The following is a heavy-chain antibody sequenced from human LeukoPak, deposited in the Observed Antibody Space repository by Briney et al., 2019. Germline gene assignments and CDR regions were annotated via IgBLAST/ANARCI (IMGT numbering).Heavy chain of an antibody. Sequence: PGGSLRLSCVASGFTFSRYALHWVRQAPGKGLEWVAITSYDGSKKYYTDSVKGRFTISRDNSKNTLYLQMDSLRAEDTAVYYCAREPRYSAFDRVLDYWGQGTLVTVSS. CDR1: GFTFSRYA. D-gene: IGHD5-12*01. J-gene: IGHJ4*02. CDR2: TSYDGSKK. V-gene: IGHV3-30*04. CDR3: AREPRYSAFDRVLDY.